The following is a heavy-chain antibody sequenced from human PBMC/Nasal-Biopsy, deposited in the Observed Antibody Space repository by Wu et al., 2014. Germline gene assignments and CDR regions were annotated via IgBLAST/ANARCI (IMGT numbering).Heavy chain of an antibody. D-gene: IGHD1-26*01. CDR2: INQAGSEM. CDR3: AGGRAGDY. V-gene: IGHV3-7*03. CDR1: GFTFTNYW. J-gene: IGHJ4*02. Sequence: LRLSCAASGFTFTNYWMTWVRQAPGKGLEWVANINQAGSEMYYMDSVKGRFTISRDNAKNSLYLQINGLRAEDTALYYCAGGRAGDYWGQGTLVTVSS.